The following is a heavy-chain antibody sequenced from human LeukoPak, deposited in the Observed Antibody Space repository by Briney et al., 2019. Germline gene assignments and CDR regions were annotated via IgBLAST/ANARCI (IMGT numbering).Heavy chain of an antibody. CDR2: INHSGST. CDR3: ARGAPHYYDSSGYYQEGAFDI. J-gene: IGHJ3*02. Sequence: PSETLSLTCAVYGGSFSGYYWSWIRQPPGKGLGWIGEINHSGSTNYNPSLKSRVTISVDTSKNQFSLKLSSVTAADTAVYYCARGAPHYYDSSGYYQEGAFDIWGQGTMVTVSS. CDR1: GGSFSGYY. D-gene: IGHD3-22*01. V-gene: IGHV4-34*01.